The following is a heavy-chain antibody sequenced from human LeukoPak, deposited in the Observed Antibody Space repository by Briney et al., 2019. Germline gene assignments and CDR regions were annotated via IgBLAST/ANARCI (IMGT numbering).Heavy chain of an antibody. CDR3: ARGKLRFLEWLSYYYYYMDV. Sequence: GSLRFSCAASRFTLCSNWMSWVPQAPGMGLEGVANINQDGSEKYYVDSVKGRFTISRDNAKNSLYLQMNSLRAEDTAVYYCARGKLRFLEWLSYYYYYMDVWGKGTTVTVSS. J-gene: IGHJ6*03. D-gene: IGHD3-3*01. CDR1: RFTLCSNW. V-gene: IGHV3-7*01. CDR2: INQDGSEK.